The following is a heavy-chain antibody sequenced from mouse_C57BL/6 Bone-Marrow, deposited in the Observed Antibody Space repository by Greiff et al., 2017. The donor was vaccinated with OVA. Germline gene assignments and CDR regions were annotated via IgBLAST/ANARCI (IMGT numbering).Heavy chain of an antibody. Sequence: VQLQQSGAELVRPGPSVKMSCKASGYTFTNYWIGWAKQRPGHGLEWIGDIYPGGGYTNYNEKFKGKATLTADKSSSTAYMQFSSLTSEDSALSYCARGYLYCFDYWGQGTALTVSA. CDR1: GYTFTNYW. J-gene: IGHJ2*01. D-gene: IGHD5-1-1*01. CDR2: IYPGGGYT. V-gene: IGHV1-63*01. CDR3: ARGYLYCFDY.